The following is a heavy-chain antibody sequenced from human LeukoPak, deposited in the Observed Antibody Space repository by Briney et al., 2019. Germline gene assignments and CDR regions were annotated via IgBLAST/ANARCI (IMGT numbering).Heavy chain of an antibody. CDR3: ARDDHSWAQYYFDY. CDR2: LSTYNGNT. Sequence: ASVKVSCKASGYTFTSYGISWVRQAPGQGLEWVGWLSTYNGNTNYAQKLQGRVTVTTDTSTSTAYMELRSLRSDDTAVYYCARDDHSWAQYYFDYWGQGTLVTVSS. V-gene: IGHV1-18*04. D-gene: IGHD1-14*01. CDR1: GYTFTSYG. J-gene: IGHJ4*02.